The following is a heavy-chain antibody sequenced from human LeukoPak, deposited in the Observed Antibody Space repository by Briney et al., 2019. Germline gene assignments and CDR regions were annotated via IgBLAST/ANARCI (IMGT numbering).Heavy chain of an antibody. V-gene: IGHV3-9*03. CDR1: GFTFDDYA. CDR2: ISWNSGGI. J-gene: IGHJ3*02. CDR3: AKSMGYSYGHDAFDI. Sequence: GRSLSLSCAAPGFTFDDYAIHWVRQAPGKGLEWVSGISWNSGGIGYADSVKGRFTISRDNAKNSLYLQMNSLRAEDMALYYCAKSMGYSYGHDAFDIWGQGTMVTVSS. D-gene: IGHD5-18*01.